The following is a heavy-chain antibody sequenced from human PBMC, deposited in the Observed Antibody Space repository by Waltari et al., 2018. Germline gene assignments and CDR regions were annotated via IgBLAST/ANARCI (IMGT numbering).Heavy chain of an antibody. CDR2: IIPIFGTA. CDR3: ARDRGYCSGGSCYSVWFDP. CDR1: GGTFSSYA. D-gene: IGHD2-15*01. J-gene: IGHJ5*02. Sequence: QVQLVQSGAEVKKPGSSVKVSCKASGGTFSSYAISWVRQAPGQGLEWMGGIIPIFGTANYAQKFQGRVTITADESTSTAYMELSSLRSEDMAVYYCARDRGYCSGGSCYSVWFDPWGQGTLVTVSS. V-gene: IGHV1-69*01.